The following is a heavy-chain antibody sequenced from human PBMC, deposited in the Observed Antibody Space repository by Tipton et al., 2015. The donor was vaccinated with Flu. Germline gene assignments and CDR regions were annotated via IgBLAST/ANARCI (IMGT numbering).Heavy chain of an antibody. CDR1: SASVTTYS. CDR3: VRRGYGSGDIWGP. CDR2: KGSRGFT. J-gene: IGHJ5*02. V-gene: IGHV4-4*07. Sequence: TLSLTCNVSSASVTTYSWNWIRQSRGKGLEWIGRKGSRGFTNINPSLESRLAMSVDASKNQLLLKLSSVTAADTAVYYCVRRGYGSGDIWGPWCQGILVSVSS. D-gene: IGHD3-10*01.